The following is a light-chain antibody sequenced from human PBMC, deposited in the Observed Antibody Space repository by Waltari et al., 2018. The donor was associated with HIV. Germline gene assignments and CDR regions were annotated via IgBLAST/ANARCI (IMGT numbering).Light chain of an antibody. J-gene: IGLJ2*01. Sequence: QSVLTQPPSVSGAPGQRVTISCTGSSSNIGAGYDVHWYQQLPGTAPKLLIYGNSNGPSGVPVRCSGSKAGTSASLAITGLQAEDEADYYCQSYDSSLRGVFGGGTKLTVL. CDR2: GNS. CDR1: SSNIGAGYD. V-gene: IGLV1-40*01. CDR3: QSYDSSLRGV.